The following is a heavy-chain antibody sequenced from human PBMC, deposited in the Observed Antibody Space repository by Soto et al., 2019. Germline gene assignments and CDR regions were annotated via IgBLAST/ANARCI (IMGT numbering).Heavy chain of an antibody. V-gene: IGHV3-33*01. CDR1: GFTFSSYG. CDR3: ARDANGQSLWFGELLSYYYYGMDV. Sequence: GGSLRLSCAASGFTFSSYGMHWVRQAPGKGLEWVAVIWYDGSNKYYADSVKGRFTISRDNSKNTLYLQMNSLRAEDTAVYYCARDANGQSLWFGELLSYYYYGMDVWGQGTTVTVSS. J-gene: IGHJ6*02. CDR2: IWYDGSNK. D-gene: IGHD3-10*01.